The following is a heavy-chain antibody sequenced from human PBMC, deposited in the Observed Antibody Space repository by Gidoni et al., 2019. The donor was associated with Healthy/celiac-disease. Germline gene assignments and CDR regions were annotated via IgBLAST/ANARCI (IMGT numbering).Heavy chain of an antibody. V-gene: IGHV3-21*01. Sequence: EVQLVESGGGLVKPGGSLRLSCAASGFTLRGYSVNWVRQAPGKGLEWVSSISSSSSYIYYADSVKGRFTISRDNAKNSLYLQMNSLRAEDTAVYYCAREGSGDYPYNWFDPWGQGTLVTVSS. J-gene: IGHJ5*02. CDR1: GFTLRGYS. CDR3: AREGSGDYPYNWFDP. CDR2: ISSSSSYI. D-gene: IGHD2-21*02.